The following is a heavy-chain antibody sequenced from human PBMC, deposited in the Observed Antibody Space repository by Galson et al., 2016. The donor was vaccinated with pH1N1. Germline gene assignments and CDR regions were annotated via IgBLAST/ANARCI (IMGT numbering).Heavy chain of an antibody. CDR1: GGSISSGSHY. J-gene: IGHJ4*02. CDR3: ARIQGSSEWGYYFDY. Sequence: TLSLTCTVSGGSISSGSHYWSWIRQPAGKGLEWIGYIYTSGSTNYNPSLKSRVTISVDTSKNQFSLKLSSVTAADTAVYYCARIQGSSEWGYYFDYWGQGTLVTVSS. V-gene: IGHV4-61*09. CDR2: IYTSGST. D-gene: IGHD6-6*01.